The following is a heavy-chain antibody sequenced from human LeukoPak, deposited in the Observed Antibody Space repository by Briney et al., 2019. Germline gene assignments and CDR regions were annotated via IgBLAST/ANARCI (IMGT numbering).Heavy chain of an antibody. CDR1: GFTFSSYW. D-gene: IGHD3-16*01. CDR3: AREDGIRYDYVWGNYFDY. J-gene: IGHJ4*02. V-gene: IGHV3-7*01. Sequence: GGSLRFSCAASGFTFSSYWMSWVRQAPGKGLEWVANIKQDGSEKYYVDSVKGRFTISRDNAKNSLYLQMNSLRAEDTAVYYCAREDGIRYDYVWGNYFDYWGQGTLVTVSS. CDR2: IKQDGSEK.